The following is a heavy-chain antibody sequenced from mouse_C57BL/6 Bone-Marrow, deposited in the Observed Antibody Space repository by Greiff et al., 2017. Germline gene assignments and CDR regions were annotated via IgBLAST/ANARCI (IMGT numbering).Heavy chain of an antibody. CDR2: IDPSDSYT. CDR1: GYTFTSYW. V-gene: IGHV1-50*01. J-gene: IGHJ2*01. Sequence: VQLQQPGAELVKPGASVKLSCKASGYTFTSYWMQWVKQRPGQGLEWIGEIDPSDSYTNYNQKFKGKATLTVYTSSSTAYSQLSSLTSEDSAVYYCAREGLRQEAYFDYWGQGTTLTVSS. CDR3: AREGLRQEAYFDY. D-gene: IGHD2-4*01.